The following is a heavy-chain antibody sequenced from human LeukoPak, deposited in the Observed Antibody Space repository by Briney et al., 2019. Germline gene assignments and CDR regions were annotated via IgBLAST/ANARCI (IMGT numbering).Heavy chain of an antibody. CDR3: AGHSGSYYGYFDY. V-gene: IGHV3-21*01. Sequence: GGSLRLSCAASGFTFSSHSMNWVRQAPGKGLEWVSSISSSSSYIYYADSVKGRFTISRDNAKNSLYLQMNSLRAEDTAVYYCAGHSGSYYGYFDYWGQGTLVTVSS. CDR1: GFTFSSHS. D-gene: IGHD1-26*01. CDR2: ISSSSSYI. J-gene: IGHJ4*02.